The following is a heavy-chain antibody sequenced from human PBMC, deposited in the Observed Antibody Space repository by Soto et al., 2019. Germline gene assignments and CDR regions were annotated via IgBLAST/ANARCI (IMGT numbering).Heavy chain of an antibody. CDR3: PREAGTWHLPLTSFDP. D-gene: IGHD6-19*01. CDR1: GFTFSSYS. J-gene: IGHJ5*02. Sequence: GGSLRLSCAASGFTFSSYSMNWVRQAPGKGLEWVSYIRSSSSTIYYADSVKGRFTISRDNAKNSLYLQMNSLRDEDTAVYSCPREAGTWHLPLTSFDPWGQGTLVTVSS. CDR2: IRSSSSTI. V-gene: IGHV3-48*02.